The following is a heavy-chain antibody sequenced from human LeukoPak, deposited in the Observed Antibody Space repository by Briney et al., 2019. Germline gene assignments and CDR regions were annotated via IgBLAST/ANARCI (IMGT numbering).Heavy chain of an antibody. J-gene: IGHJ4*02. V-gene: IGHV3-7*01. CDR1: GFTFSNFW. CDR3: ARDMKGNLDY. Sequence: GGSLRLSCAASGFTFSNFWMAWVRQAPGKGLEWVANINQDGSTKQYVDSVRGRFTISRDNAKNSLYLQMNSLTAEDTGLYHCARDMKGNLDYWGQGTLVTVSS. D-gene: IGHD1-14*01. CDR2: INQDGSTK.